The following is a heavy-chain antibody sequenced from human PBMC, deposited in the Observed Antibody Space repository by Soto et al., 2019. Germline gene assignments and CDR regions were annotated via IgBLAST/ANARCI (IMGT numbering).Heavy chain of an antibody. CDR1: GGSISSYY. Sequence: PSETLSLTCTVSGGSISSYYWSWIRQPPGKGLEWIGYIYYSGSTNYNPSLKSRVTISVDTSKNQFSLKLSSVTAADTAVYYCARVKRYSSGCFDYWGQGTLVTVSS. V-gene: IGHV4-59*01. CDR3: ARVKRYSSGCFDY. CDR2: IYYSGST. J-gene: IGHJ4*02. D-gene: IGHD6-19*01.